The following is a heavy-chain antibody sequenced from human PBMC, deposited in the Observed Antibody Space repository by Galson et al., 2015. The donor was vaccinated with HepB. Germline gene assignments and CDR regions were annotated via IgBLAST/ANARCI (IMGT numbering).Heavy chain of an antibody. D-gene: IGHD4-17*01. Sequence: SVKVSCKASGYTFTTYGISWVRQAPGQGLEWMGWISTDNGNTNYAQKVQGRVTMTTDTSTSTAYMELRSLRSDDTAVYYCARDNADYGDYYEREGMDVWGQGTTVTVSS. CDR1: GYTFTTYG. CDR2: ISTDNGNT. V-gene: IGHV1-18*04. J-gene: IGHJ6*02. CDR3: ARDNADYGDYYEREGMDV.